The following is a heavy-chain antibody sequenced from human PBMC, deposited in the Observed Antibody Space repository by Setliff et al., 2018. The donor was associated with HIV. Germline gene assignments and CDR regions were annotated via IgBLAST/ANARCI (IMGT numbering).Heavy chain of an antibody. CDR2: ISAYNGNI. V-gene: IGHV1-18*01. CDR3: AKDPTPGKEQQLDQTPDY. Sequence: ASVKVSCKASGYIFSSYGISWVRQAPGQGLEWMGWISAYNGNINYAQKFQGRVTMTTDTSTNTAHMELRSLRSDDTAVYYCAKDPTPGKEQQLDQTPDYWGQGTLVTGS. D-gene: IGHD6-13*01. CDR1: GYIFSSYG. J-gene: IGHJ4*02.